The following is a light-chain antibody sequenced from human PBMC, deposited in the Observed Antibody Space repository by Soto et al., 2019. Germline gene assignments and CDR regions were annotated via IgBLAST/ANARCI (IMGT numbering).Light chain of an antibody. CDR1: SSDVGNYNY. Sequence: QSALTQPASMSGSPGQLIAISCTGTSSDVGNYNYVSWYQQYPGKAPRVLIYDVSKRPSGVSDRFSGSKSGNTASLTISGLQAEDEADYYCNSYTISSTYVFGSGTKVTVL. CDR2: DVS. V-gene: IGLV2-14*03. J-gene: IGLJ1*01. CDR3: NSYTISSTYV.